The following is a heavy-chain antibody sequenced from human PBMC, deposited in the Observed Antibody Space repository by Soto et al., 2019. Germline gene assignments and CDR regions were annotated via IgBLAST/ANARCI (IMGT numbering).Heavy chain of an antibody. J-gene: IGHJ4*02. D-gene: IGHD6-19*01. V-gene: IGHV3-74*01. CDR3: ARGGSVSSGWYDGH. CDR2: INSDGSST. Sequence: EVQLVASGGGLVQPGGSLRLSCGASGFTFSRYNMHCVLQGPGKRLVWVSRINSDGSSTRYADSGKGRFTIYRDNANNTLYLQMNSLRVDATAIYNCARGGSVSSGWYDGHWCLVTLVTVSS. CDR1: GFTFSRYN.